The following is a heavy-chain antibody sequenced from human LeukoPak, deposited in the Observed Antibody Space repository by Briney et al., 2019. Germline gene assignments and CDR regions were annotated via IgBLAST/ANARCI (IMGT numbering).Heavy chain of an antibody. D-gene: IGHD5-12*01. Sequence: GGSLRLSCATSGLTFTSAWLTWVRQAPGKGLEWVGRIKSKSVGETTDYAAPVKGSFTISRDDSENTLYLQMNSLKTEDTAVYYCTTHSGNDLRSWGQGTLVTVSS. CDR3: TTHSGNDLRS. J-gene: IGHJ5*02. CDR1: GLTFTSAW. CDR2: IKSKSVGETT. V-gene: IGHV3-15*01.